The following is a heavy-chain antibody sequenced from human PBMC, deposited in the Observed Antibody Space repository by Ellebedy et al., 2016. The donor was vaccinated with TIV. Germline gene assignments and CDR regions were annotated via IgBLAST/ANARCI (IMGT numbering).Heavy chain of an antibody. CDR3: ARGLYYYYMDV. J-gene: IGHJ6*03. Sequence: ASVKVSXXASGYTFTSYDINWLRQATGQGLEWMGWMNPNSGNTGYAQKFQGRVTMTRNTSISTAYMELSSLRSEDTAVYYCARGLYYYYMDVWGKGTTVTVSS. V-gene: IGHV1-8*01. CDR1: GYTFTSYD. CDR2: MNPNSGNT.